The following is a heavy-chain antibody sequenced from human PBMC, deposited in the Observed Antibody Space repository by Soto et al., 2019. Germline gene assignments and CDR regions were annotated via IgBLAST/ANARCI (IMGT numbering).Heavy chain of an antibody. V-gene: IGHV1-2*02. CDR3: ARKDGRDFWSGYYAFEY. CDR2: INPNSGGT. J-gene: IGHJ4*02. Sequence: XSVKVSCKASVYTFTCYYMHWVRQAPGQGLEWMGWINPNSGGTNYAQKFQGRVTMTRDTSISTAYMELSRLRSDDTAVYYCARKDGRDFWSGYYAFEYWGQGTLVTVS. D-gene: IGHD3-3*01. CDR1: VYTFTCYY.